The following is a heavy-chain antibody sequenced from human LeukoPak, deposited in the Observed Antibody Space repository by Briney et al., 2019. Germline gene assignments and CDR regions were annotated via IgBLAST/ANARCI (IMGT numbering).Heavy chain of an antibody. D-gene: IGHD3-16*02. J-gene: IGHJ6*03. CDR1: GYTFTSYG. CDR2: ISAYNGNT. Sequence: ASVKVSCKASGYTFTSYGISWVRQAPGQGLEWMGWISAYNGNTNYAQKLQGRVTMTTDTSTSTAYMELRSLRSDDTAVYYCARYRYHFYYYYYMDVWGKGTTVTVSS. CDR3: ARYRYHFYYYYYMDV. V-gene: IGHV1-18*01.